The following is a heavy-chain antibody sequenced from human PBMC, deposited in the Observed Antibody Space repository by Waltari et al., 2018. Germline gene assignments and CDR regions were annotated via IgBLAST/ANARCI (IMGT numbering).Heavy chain of an antibody. CDR1: GFTFSSYS. V-gene: IGHV3-21*01. Sequence: EVQLVESGGGLVKPGGSLRLSCAASGFTFSSYSINWVRQAPGKGLEWVSSISSSSSYIYYADSVKGRFTIYRDNAKNSRYLQMNSLRSEDTAVYYCARDGVEMATVSDYYYGMDVWGQGTTVTVSS. CDR2: ISSSSSYI. CDR3: ARDGVEMATVSDYYYGMDV. D-gene: IGHD4-4*01. J-gene: IGHJ6*02.